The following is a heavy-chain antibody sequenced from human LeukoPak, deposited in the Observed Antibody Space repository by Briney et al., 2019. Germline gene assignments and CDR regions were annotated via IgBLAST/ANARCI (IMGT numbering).Heavy chain of an antibody. Sequence: GGSLRLSCAGSGLTFSIYWMSWVRQGPGKGLEWVANIKPDGSEGYYVDSVKGRFTISRDNAKNSLYLQMDSLRAEDTAVYYCATDRSRATKWGQGTLVTVSS. CDR1: GLTFSIYW. CDR3: ATDRSRATK. CDR2: IKPDGSEG. V-gene: IGHV3-7*01. J-gene: IGHJ4*02.